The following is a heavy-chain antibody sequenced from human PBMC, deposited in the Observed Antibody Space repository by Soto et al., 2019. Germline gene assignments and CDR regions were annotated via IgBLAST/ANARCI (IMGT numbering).Heavy chain of an antibody. J-gene: IGHJ5*02. CDR3: ARRPDRIDENWFDP. D-gene: IGHD2-15*01. V-gene: IGHV4-39*01. CDR2: IYYSGST. Sequence: QLQLQESGPGLVKPSETLSLTCTVSGGSISSSSYYWGWIRQPPGKGLEWIGSIYYSGSTYYNPSLKSRVTISVDTSKNQFSLKLSSVTAADTAVYYCARRPDRIDENWFDPWGQGTLVTVSS. CDR1: GGSISSSSYY.